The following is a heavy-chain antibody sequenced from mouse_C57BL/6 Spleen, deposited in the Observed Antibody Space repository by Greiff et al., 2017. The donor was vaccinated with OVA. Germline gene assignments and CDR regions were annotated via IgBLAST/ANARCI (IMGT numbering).Heavy chain of an antibody. CDR1: GFTFSSYA. D-gene: IGHD2-3*01. CDR2: ISSGGDYI. CDR3: TRDKTYDGSPAWFAY. V-gene: IGHV5-9-1*02. Sequence: EVQVVESGEGLVKPGGSLKLSCAASGFTFSSYAMSWVRQTPEKRLEWVAYISSGGDYIYYADTVKGRFTISKDNARNTLYLQLSSLKSEDTAMYYCTRDKTYDGSPAWFAYWGQGTLVTVSA. J-gene: IGHJ3*01.